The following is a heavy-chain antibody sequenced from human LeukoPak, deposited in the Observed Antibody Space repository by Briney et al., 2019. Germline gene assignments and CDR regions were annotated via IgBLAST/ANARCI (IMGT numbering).Heavy chain of an antibody. J-gene: IGHJ4*02. CDR1: GFTFSSYE. V-gene: IGHV3-48*03. D-gene: IGHD4-23*01. Sequence: PGGSLRLSCAASGFTFSSYEMNWVRQAPGKGLEWVSYISSSGSAIYSADSVKGRFTISRDNAKTSLYLQMNSLRAEDTAVYYCARDLRHPVGGTSYWGQGTLVTVSS. CDR2: ISSSGSAI. CDR3: ARDLRHPVGGTSY.